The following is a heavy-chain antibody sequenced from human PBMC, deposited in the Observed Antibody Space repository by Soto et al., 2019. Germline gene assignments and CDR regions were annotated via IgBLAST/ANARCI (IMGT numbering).Heavy chain of an antibody. CDR3: ARDRAQSTIFGVVIPRGNWFDP. CDR2: TYYRSKWYN. Sequence: LSLTCAISGDSVSSNSAAWNWIRQSPSRGLEWLGRTYYRSKWYNDYAVSVKSRITINPDTSKNQFSLQLNSVTPEDTAVYYCARDRAQSTIFGVVIPRGNWFDPWGQGTLVTVSS. V-gene: IGHV6-1*01. J-gene: IGHJ5*02. CDR1: GDSVSSNSAA. D-gene: IGHD3-3*01.